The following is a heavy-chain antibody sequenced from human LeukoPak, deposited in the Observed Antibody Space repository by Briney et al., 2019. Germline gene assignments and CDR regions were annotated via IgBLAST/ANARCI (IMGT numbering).Heavy chain of an antibody. V-gene: IGHV3-7*01. CDR2: MKQDGSEK. CDR3: ARKDKGGGLEPDGVYYYYMDV. CDR1: GFTFSSYW. Sequence: GGSLRLSCAASGFTFSSYWMSWVRQAPGKGLEWVANMKQDGSEKYYVDSVKGRFTISRDNAKNSLYLQMNSLRAEDTAVYYCARKDKGGGLEPDGVYYYYMDVWGKGTTVTVSS. J-gene: IGHJ6*03. D-gene: IGHD1-1*01.